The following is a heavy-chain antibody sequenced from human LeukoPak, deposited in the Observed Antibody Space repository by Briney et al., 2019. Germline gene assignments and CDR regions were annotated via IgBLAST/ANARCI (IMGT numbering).Heavy chain of an antibody. CDR1: GYTFTGYY. CDR2: INPNSGGT. CDR3: ARDRRGVMNYFDY. V-gene: IGHV1-2*06. Sequence: AAXXKVSCKASGYTFTGYYMHWVRQAPGQGLEWMGRINPNSGGTNYAQKFQGRVTMPRDTSISTAYMELSRLRSDDTAVYYCARDRRGVMNYFDYWGQGTLVTVSS. D-gene: IGHD3-16*01. J-gene: IGHJ4*02.